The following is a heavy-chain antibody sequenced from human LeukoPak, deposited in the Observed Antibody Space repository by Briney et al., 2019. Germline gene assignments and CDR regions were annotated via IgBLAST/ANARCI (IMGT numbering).Heavy chain of an antibody. CDR3: AKDRVGYYGSGSSRFDP. D-gene: IGHD3-10*01. Sequence: PGRSLRLSCAASGFTFSSYGMHWVRQAPGKGLEWVAVISYDGSNKYYADSEKGRFTISRDNSKNTLYLQMNSLRAEDTAVYYCAKDRVGYYGSGSSRFDPWGQGTLVTVSS. CDR1: GFTFSSYG. J-gene: IGHJ5*02. CDR2: ISYDGSNK. V-gene: IGHV3-30*18.